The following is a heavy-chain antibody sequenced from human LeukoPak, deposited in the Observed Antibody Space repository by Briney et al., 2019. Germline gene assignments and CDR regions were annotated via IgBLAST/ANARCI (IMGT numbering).Heavy chain of an antibody. D-gene: IGHD6-13*01. CDR1: GYTFTSYD. J-gene: IGHJ6*02. CDR3: ARGSSSWYLGYYYYYGMDV. Sequence: ASVKVSCKASGYTFTSYDINWVRQAPGQGLEWMGWMNPNSGNTGYAQKFQGRVTMTRNTSISTAYMELSSLRSEDTAVYYCARGSSSWYLGYYYYYGMDVWGQGTTVTVSS. CDR2: MNPNSGNT. V-gene: IGHV1-8*01.